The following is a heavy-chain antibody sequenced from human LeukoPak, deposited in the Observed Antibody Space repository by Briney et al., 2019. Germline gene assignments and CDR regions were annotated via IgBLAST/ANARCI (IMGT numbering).Heavy chain of an antibody. Sequence: ASVKVSCKASGFTLSTYYMHWVRQAPGQGLEWMGIIDPSGGGTSYAQEVQGRVTMTSDTSTSTIYMGLRSLRSDDTAVYYCARGGGYGDYFEHWGQGTLVTVSS. J-gene: IGHJ4*02. CDR3: ARGGGYGDYFEH. D-gene: IGHD4-17*01. CDR1: GFTLSTYY. CDR2: IDPSGGGT. V-gene: IGHV1-46*01.